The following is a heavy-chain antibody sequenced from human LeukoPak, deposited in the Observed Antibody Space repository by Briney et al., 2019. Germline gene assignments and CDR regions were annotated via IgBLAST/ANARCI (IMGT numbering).Heavy chain of an antibody. D-gene: IGHD3-10*01. Sequence: SETLSLTCAVSGGSISSSNWWSWVRQPPGKGLEWIGEIYHCGSTNYNPSLKSRVTISVDKSKNQFSLKLSSVTAADTAVYYCARMYYYGSGTHPYYFDYWGQGTLVTVSS. CDR3: ARMYYYGSGTHPYYFDY. CDR2: IYHCGST. J-gene: IGHJ4*02. CDR1: GGSISSSNW. V-gene: IGHV4-4*02.